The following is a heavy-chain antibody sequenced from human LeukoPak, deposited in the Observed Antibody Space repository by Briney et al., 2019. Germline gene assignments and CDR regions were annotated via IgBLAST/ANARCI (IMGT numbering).Heavy chain of an antibody. CDR1: GYTFTSYD. CDR3: AGQQLVLDYYYGMDV. J-gene: IGHJ6*02. Sequence: GASVKVSCKASGYTFTSYDINWVRQATGQGLEWMGWMNPNSGNTGYAQKFQGRVAMTRNTSISTAYMELSSLRSEDTAVYYCAGQQLVLDYYYGMDVWGQGTTVTVSS. V-gene: IGHV1-8*01. D-gene: IGHD6-13*01. CDR2: MNPNSGNT.